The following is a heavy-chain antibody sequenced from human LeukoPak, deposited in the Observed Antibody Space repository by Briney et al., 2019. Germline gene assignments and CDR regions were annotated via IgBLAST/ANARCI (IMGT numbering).Heavy chain of an antibody. CDR2: INPNSGGT. J-gene: IGHJ3*02. CDR1: GYTFTGYY. D-gene: IGHD6-13*01. CDR3: AREYGVAAAFGAFDI. V-gene: IGHV1-2*02. Sequence: ASVKVSCKASGYTFTGYYMHWVRQAPGQGLEWMGWINPNSGGTNYAQKFQGRVTMTRDTSISTAYMGLSRLRSDDTAVYYCAREYGVAAAFGAFDIWGQGTMVTVSS.